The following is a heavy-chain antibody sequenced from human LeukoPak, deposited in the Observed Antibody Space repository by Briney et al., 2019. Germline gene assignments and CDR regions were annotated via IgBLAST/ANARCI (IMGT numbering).Heavy chain of an antibody. CDR2: INPNSGGT. D-gene: IGHD1-14*01. CDR1: GYTFTSYG. CDR3: ARAPNKPYGIRDWFDP. Sequence: ASVKVSCKASGYTFTSYGISWVRQAPGQGLEWMGWINPNSGGTNYAQKFQGRVTMTRDTSISTAYMELSRLRSDDTAVYYCARAPNKPYGIRDWFDPWGQGTLVTVSS. V-gene: IGHV1-2*02. J-gene: IGHJ5*02.